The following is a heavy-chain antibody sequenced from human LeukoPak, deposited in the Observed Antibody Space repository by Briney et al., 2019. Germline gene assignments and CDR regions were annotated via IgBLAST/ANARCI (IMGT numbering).Heavy chain of an antibody. CDR3: ARSSYYYGADAFDI. V-gene: IGHV4-59*01. CDR2: IYRTGST. Sequence: SETLSLTCTVSGASISSYYWNWIRQPPGKGLEWIGSIYRTGSTYYNPSLKSRVTISLDTSKNHFSLKLSSVTAADTAVYYCARSSYYYGADAFDIWGQGTMVTVSS. J-gene: IGHJ3*02. CDR1: GASISSYY. D-gene: IGHD3-10*01.